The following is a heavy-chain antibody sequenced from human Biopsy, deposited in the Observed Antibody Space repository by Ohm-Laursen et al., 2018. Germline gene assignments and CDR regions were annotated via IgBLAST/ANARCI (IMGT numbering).Heavy chain of an antibody. V-gene: IGHV3-9*01. D-gene: IGHD6-19*01. CDR3: VKSAYSSGFWEASDY. Sequence: SLRLSCAASGFTFDDYAMQWVRQAPGKGLVWVSGISWSSGTIGYADSVKGRFTVSRDNAKNSLFLQMNSLRVEDTALYYCVKSAYSSGFWEASDYWGQGTLVTVSS. J-gene: IGHJ4*02. CDR2: ISWSSGTI. CDR1: GFTFDDYA.